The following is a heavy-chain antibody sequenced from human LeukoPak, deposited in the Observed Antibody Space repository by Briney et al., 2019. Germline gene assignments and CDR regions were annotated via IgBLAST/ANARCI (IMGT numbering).Heavy chain of an antibody. CDR3: ATWAYSSSSASDY. D-gene: IGHD6-6*01. V-gene: IGHV4-31*03. Sequence: PSETLSLTCTVSGGSISSGGYYWSWIRQHPGKGLEWIGYIYYSGSTYYNPSLKSRVTISVDTSKNQFSLKLSSVTAADTAVYYCATWAYSSSSASDYWGQGTLVTVSS. CDR1: GGSISSGGYY. CDR2: IYYSGST. J-gene: IGHJ4*02.